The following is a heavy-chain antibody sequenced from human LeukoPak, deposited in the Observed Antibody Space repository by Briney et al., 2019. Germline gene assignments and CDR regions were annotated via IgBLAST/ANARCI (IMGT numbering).Heavy chain of an antibody. CDR1: GFTFNDYG. CDR2: ISGNGGST. V-gene: IGHV3-23*01. J-gene: IGHJ6*03. CDR3: AKVGPSLVRGLIRGGARYYYNYMDV. D-gene: IGHD3-10*01. Sequence: GGSLRLSCAASGFTFNDYGMHWVRLVPGKGLEWVSAISGNGGSTYYADSVKGRFAISRDTSKNTLYLQMNSLRAEDTAVYYCAKVGPSLVRGLIRGGARYYYNYMDVWGKGTTVTISS.